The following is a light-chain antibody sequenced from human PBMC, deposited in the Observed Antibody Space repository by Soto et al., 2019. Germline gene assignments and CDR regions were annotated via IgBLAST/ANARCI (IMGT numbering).Light chain of an antibody. Sequence: EIVSTQSPGTLSLSPGERATLSCRASQSVSSSYLAWYQQKPGQAPRLLIYGASSRATGIPDRFSGSGSGTDFTLTISRLEPEDFAVYYCQQYNNWPPITFGQGTRLE. CDR2: GAS. CDR3: QQYNNWPPIT. V-gene: IGKV3-20*01. CDR1: QSVSSSY. J-gene: IGKJ5*01.